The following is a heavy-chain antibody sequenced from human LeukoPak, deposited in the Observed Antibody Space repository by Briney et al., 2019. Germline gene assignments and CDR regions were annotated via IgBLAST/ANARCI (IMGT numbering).Heavy chain of an antibody. CDR1: GYTFTSYG. J-gene: IGHJ3*02. V-gene: IGHV1-18*01. CDR3: ARTYINSRTAYDAFDI. D-gene: IGHD2-21*02. CDR2: ISAYNGNT. Sequence: ASVKVSCKASGYTFTSYGISWVRQAPGQGLEWMGWISAYNGNTNYAQKLQGRVTMTTDTSTSTAYMELRSLRSDDTALYYCARTYINSRTAYDAFDIWGQGTMVTVSS.